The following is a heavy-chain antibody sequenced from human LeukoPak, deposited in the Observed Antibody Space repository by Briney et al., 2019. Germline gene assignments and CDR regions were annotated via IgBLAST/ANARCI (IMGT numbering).Heavy chain of an antibody. CDR3: ARDKAAAGVQV. D-gene: IGHD6-13*01. Sequence: PSETLSLTCTVSGGSISSYYWSWIRQPPGKRLEWIGYIYYSGSTNYNPSLKSRVTISVDTSKNQFSLKLSSVTAADTAVYYCARDKAAAGVQVWGQGTLVTVSS. J-gene: IGHJ4*02. CDR2: IYYSGST. CDR1: GGSISSYY. V-gene: IGHV4-59*01.